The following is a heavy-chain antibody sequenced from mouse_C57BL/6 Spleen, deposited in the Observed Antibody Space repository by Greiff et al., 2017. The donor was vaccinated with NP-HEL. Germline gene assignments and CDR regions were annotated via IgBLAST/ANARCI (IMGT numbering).Heavy chain of an antibody. CDR2: ISSGGDYI. CDR1: GFTFSSYA. J-gene: IGHJ1*03. CDR3: TRDGGLRRGWYFDV. V-gene: IGHV5-9-1*02. Sequence: EVQVVESGEGLVKPGGSLKLSCAASGFTFSSYAMSWVRQTPEKRLEWVAYISSGGDYIYYADTVKGRFTISRDNARNTLYLQMSSLKSEDTAMYYCTRDGGLRRGWYFDVWGTGTTVTVSS. D-gene: IGHD2-4*01.